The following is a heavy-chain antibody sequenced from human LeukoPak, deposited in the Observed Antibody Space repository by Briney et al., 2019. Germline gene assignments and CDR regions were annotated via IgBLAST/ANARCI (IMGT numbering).Heavy chain of an antibody. Sequence: ASVKVSCKASGYTFTSYGISWVRQAPGQGLEWMGWISAYNGNTNYAQRLQGRVTMTTDTSTSTAYMELRSLRSDDTAVHYCARVHVLLWFGEVYYFDYWGQGTLVTVSS. CDR1: GYTFTSYG. D-gene: IGHD3-10*01. CDR2: ISAYNGNT. V-gene: IGHV1-18*01. J-gene: IGHJ4*02. CDR3: ARVHVLLWFGEVYYFDY.